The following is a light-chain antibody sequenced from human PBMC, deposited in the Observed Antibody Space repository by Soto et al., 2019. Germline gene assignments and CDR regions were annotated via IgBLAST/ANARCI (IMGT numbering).Light chain of an antibody. CDR3: QRNGSSPGT. J-gene: IGKJ1*01. CDR2: GAS. Sequence: DIVLTQSKGDLSLSPAERVTLSCSASQSVTSNYLAWYQQKPGQAPRLLIFGASIRDTGDQERISGSGSWKDLILNISRLETEDSAVYYCQRNGSSPGTFVQETKV. V-gene: IGKV3-20*01. CDR1: QSVTSNY.